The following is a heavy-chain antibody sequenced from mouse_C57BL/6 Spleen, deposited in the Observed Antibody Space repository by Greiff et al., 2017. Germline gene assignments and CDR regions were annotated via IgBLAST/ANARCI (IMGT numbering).Heavy chain of an antibody. V-gene: IGHV1-19*01. J-gene: IGHJ2*01. CDR1: GYTFTDYY. D-gene: IGHD2-3*01. Sequence: VQLQQSGPVLVKPGASVKMSCKASGYTFTDYYMNWVKQSHGKSLEWIGVINPYNGGTSYNQKFKGKATLTVDKSSSTAYMELNSLTSEDSAVYYCASFDGYYDFDYWGQGTTLTVSS. CDR3: ASFDGYYDFDY. CDR2: INPYNGGT.